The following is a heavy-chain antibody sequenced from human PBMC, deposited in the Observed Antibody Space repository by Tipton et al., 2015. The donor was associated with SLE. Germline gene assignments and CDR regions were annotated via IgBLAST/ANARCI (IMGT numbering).Heavy chain of an antibody. J-gene: IGHJ5*02. CDR2: IYTSGSS. D-gene: IGHD7-27*01. CDR1: GGSISGSYY. CDR3: ARPQAGEGGWFDP. Sequence: TLSLTCTVSGGSISGSYYWSWIRQPAGKGLEWIGRIYTSGSSDYNPSLKSRVTISVDTSKNQFSLKLSSVTAADTAVYYCARPQAGEGGWFDPWGQGTLVTVSS. V-gene: IGHV4-61*02.